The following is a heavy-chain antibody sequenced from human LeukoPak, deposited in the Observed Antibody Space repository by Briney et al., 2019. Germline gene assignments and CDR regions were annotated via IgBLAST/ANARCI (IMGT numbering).Heavy chain of an antibody. CDR1: GFTFDDYG. V-gene: IGHV3-20*04. CDR2: INWNGGST. CDR3: ARVSRYGWAERYYFDY. J-gene: IGHJ4*02. D-gene: IGHD3-10*01. Sequence: GGSLRLSCAASGFTFDDYGMSWVRQAPGKGLEWVSGINWNGGSTGYADSVKGRFTISRDNAKNSLYLQMNSLRAEDTALYYCARVSRYGWAERYYFDYWGQGTLVTVSS.